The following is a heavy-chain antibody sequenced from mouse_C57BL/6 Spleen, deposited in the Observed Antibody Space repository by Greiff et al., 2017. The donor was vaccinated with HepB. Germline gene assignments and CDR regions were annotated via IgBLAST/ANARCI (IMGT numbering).Heavy chain of an antibody. J-gene: IGHJ4*01. CDR3: TRAHSGYSSSYHDAMDY. CDR1: GYTFTDYE. Sequence: VQLQQSGAELVRPGASVTLSCKASGYTFTDYEMHWVKQTPVHGLEWIGAIDPETGGTAYNQKFKGKAILTADKSSSTAYMELSSLTSEDSAVYYCTRAHSGYSSSYHDAMDYWGQGTSVTVSS. CDR2: IDPETGGT. V-gene: IGHV1-15*01. D-gene: IGHD1-1*01.